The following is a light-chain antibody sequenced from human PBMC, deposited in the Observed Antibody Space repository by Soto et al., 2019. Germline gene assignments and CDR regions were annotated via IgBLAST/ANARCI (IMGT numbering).Light chain of an antibody. CDR2: GAS. Sequence: ENVVSQPPGTLSLCPGERATLSCRASQSVSSYLAWYQQKPGQAPRLLIYGASSRATGIPDRFTGSGSGTDFTLTISRLEPEDSAVYYCQHYDSLSFGQGTRLEIK. CDR1: QSVSSY. V-gene: IGKV3-20*01. CDR3: QHYDSLS. J-gene: IGKJ5*01.